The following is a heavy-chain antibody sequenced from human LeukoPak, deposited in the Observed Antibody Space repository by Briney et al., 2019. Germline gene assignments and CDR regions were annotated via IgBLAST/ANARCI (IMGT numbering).Heavy chain of an antibody. CDR3: ARLRITISYGMDV. D-gene: IGHD3-9*01. V-gene: IGHV3-11*06. J-gene: IGHJ6*02. CDR2: ISSSSSYT. CDR1: GFTFSDYY. Sequence: GGSLRLSCAASGFTFSDYYMSWIRQAPGKGLEWVSYISSSSSYTNYADSVKGRFTIFRDNAKNSLYLQMNSLRAEDTAVYYCARLRITISYGMDVWGQGTTVTVSS.